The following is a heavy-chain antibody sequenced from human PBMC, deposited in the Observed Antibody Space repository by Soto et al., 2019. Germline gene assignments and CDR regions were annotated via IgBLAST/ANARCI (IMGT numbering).Heavy chain of an antibody. D-gene: IGHD2-15*01. CDR3: ARAGGGVVVAAASYYYGMDV. V-gene: IGHV1-24*01. J-gene: IGHJ6*02. CDR1: GYTLTELS. Sequence: ASVKVSCKVSGYTLTELSMHWVRQAPGKGLEWMGGFDPGDGETIYAQKFQGRVTMTEDTSTDTAYMELSRLRSDDTAVYYCARAGGGVVVAAASYYYGMDVWGQGTTVTVSS. CDR2: FDPGDGET.